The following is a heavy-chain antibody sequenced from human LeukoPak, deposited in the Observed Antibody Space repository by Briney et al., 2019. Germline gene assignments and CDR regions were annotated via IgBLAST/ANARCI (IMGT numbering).Heavy chain of an antibody. V-gene: IGHV3-23*01. CDR2: IVGSGGTT. Sequence: GGSRRLSCAASGFTFSSYAMSWVRQTPGKGLEWVSTIVGSGGTTYFADSVKGRFTISRDNSKNTLYLQMSSLRAEDTALYYCAKSPYIASHIYFDYWGQGTLVTVSS. D-gene: IGHD6-6*01. CDR3: AKSPYIASHIYFDY. J-gene: IGHJ4*02. CDR1: GFTFSSYA.